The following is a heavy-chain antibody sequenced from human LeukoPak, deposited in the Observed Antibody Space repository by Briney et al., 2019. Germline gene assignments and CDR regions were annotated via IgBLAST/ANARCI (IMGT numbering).Heavy chain of an antibody. CDR2: IKQDGSEK. CDR1: GFIFSSYW. J-gene: IGHJ6*03. V-gene: IGHV3-7*01. D-gene: IGHD3-16*01. Sequence: GGSLRLSCAASGFIFSSYWMTWVRQAPGKGLEWVANIKQDGSEKYYVDSVKGRFTISRDNAKKSLYLQMNSLRVEDTAVYYCVGGSHMDVWDKGTTVTVFS. CDR3: VGGSHMDV.